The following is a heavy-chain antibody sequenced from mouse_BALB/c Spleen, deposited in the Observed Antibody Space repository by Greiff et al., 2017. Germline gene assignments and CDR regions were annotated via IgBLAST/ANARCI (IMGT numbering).Heavy chain of an antibody. CDR3: AVWPPFDY. CDR1: GFTFSSYG. V-gene: IGHV5-6-3*01. J-gene: IGHJ2*01. Sequence: EVMLVESGGGLVQPGGSLKLSCAASGFTFSSYGMSWVRQTPDKRLELVATINSNGGSTYYPDSVKGRFTISRANAKNTLYLQMSSLKSEDTAMYYCAVWPPFDYWGQGTTLTVSS. CDR2: INSNGGST. D-gene: IGHD2-10*02.